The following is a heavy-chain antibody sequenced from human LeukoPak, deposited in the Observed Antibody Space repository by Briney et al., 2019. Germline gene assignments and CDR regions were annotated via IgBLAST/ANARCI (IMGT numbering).Heavy chain of an antibody. CDR2: IYYSGST. V-gene: IGHV4-39*01. J-gene: IGHJ4*02. CDR1: GGSISSSSYY. Sequence: PSETLSLTCTVSGGSISSSSYYWGWIRQPPGKGLEWIGSIYYSGSTYHNPSLKSRVTISVDTSKNQFSLKLTSVTAADTAVYFCARLRCNWNDADYWGQGTLVTVSS. D-gene: IGHD1-20*01. CDR3: ARLRCNWNDADY.